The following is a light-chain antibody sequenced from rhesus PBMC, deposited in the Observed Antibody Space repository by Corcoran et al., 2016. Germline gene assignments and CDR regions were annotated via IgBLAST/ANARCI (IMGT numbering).Light chain of an antibody. J-gene: IGKJ3*01. CDR2: GSS. Sequence: QVILTQSPATLSLSPGERATLSCRASQSVSSYLAWYQQKPGQAPRLLIDGSSSRAPGIPDRFRGSGAGTEFTLTISSLEPEDFAVYYCQKYSSSPFTFGPGTKLDIK. CDR1: QSVSSY. CDR3: QKYSSSPFT. V-gene: IGKV3-53*01.